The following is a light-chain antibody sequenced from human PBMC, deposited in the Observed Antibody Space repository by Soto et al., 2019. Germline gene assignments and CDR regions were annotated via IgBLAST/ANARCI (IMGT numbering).Light chain of an antibody. V-gene: IGLV2-23*02. CDR1: SSDVGNYKL. Sequence: QSALTQPASVSGSPGQSITISCTGTSSDVGNYKLVSWYQQHPGKAPKLMIFDVSQRPSGVSHRFSGSKSGNTAYLTITGLQTDDEAEYYCCSYAGRSTLLFGGGTKLTVL. CDR3: CSYAGRSTLL. J-gene: IGLJ2*01. CDR2: DVS.